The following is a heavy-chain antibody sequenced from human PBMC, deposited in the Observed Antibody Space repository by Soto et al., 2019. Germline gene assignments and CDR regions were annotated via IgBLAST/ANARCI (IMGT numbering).Heavy chain of an antibody. J-gene: IGHJ5*02. CDR3: AREATYCSGGSCYDYEKIGFDP. CDR2: IHYSGST. CDR1: GGSISTYY. D-gene: IGHD2-15*01. Sequence: SETLSLTCTVSGGSISTYYWSWIRQPPGKGLEWIGNIHYSGSTNYNPSLNSRVTISVDTSKKQFSLNVNSVTAADTAVYYCAREATYCSGGSCYDYEKIGFDPWGQGTLVTVSS. V-gene: IGHV4-59*01.